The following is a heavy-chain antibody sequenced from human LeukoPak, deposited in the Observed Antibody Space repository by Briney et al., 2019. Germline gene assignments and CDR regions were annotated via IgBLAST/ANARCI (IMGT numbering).Heavy chain of an antibody. Sequence: ASVKVSCKASGGTFSSYAISWVRQAPGQGLEWMGRIIPILGIANYAQKFQGRVTITADKSTSTAYMELSSLRSEDTAVYYCARWETNCGGDCYSGDIWGQGTMVTVSS. CDR1: GGTFSSYA. J-gene: IGHJ3*02. D-gene: IGHD2-21*02. CDR2: IIPILGIA. CDR3: ARWETNCGGDCYSGDI. V-gene: IGHV1-69*04.